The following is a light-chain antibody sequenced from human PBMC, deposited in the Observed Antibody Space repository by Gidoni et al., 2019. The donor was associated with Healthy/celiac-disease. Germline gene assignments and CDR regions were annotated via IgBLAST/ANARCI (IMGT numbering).Light chain of an antibody. CDR3: QQYNSYPLT. J-gene: IGKJ4*01. V-gene: IGKV1-5*03. Sequence: DIQMPQSPSTLSASVGDRVTITCRASQSISSWLAWYQQKPGKAPKLLIYKASSLESGVPSRFSGSGSGTEFTLTISSLQPDDFANYYCQQYNSYPLTFGGGTKVEIK. CDR2: KAS. CDR1: QSISSW.